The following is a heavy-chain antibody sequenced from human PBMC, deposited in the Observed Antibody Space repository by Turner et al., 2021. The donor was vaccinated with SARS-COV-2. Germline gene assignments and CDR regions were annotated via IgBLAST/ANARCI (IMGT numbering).Heavy chain of an antibody. CDR3: ARMKVDTAMILGGSYYYYGMDV. Sequence: QVTLRESGPALVKPTQTLTLTCTFSGFSLRTSGMCVSWIRQPPGKALEWLALIDWDDDKYYSTSLKTRLTISKDTSKNQVVLTMTNMDPVDTATYYCARMKVDTAMILGGSYYYYGMDVWGQGTTVTVSS. CDR1: GFSLRTSGMC. D-gene: IGHD5-18*01. V-gene: IGHV2-70*01. J-gene: IGHJ6*02. CDR2: IDWDDDK.